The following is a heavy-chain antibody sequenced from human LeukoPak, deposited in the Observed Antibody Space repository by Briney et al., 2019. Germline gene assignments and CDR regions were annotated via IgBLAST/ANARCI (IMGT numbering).Heavy chain of an antibody. J-gene: IGHJ5*02. D-gene: IGHD3-16*01. CDR2: IKQDASER. Sequence: PRGSLRLSCAASGFTISDYWMTWVRQAPGKGLEWVANIKQDASERTYVDSVKGRFTIPRDNAKNSIFLQMNSLRVEDMATYYCVRDGGTDWYDPWGQGTLVSVSS. CDR3: VRDGGTDWYDP. CDR1: GFTISDYW. V-gene: IGHV3-7*01.